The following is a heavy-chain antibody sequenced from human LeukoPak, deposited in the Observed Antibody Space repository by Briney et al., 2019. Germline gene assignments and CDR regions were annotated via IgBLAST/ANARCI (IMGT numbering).Heavy chain of an antibody. J-gene: IGHJ4*02. D-gene: IGHD6-19*01. CDR3: ASTSGWSVLLDY. V-gene: IGHV4-4*02. CDR1: GGSISSSNW. Sequence: PSGTLSLTCAVSGGSISSSNWWRWVRQPPGKGLEWIGEIYHSGSTNYNPSLKSRVTISVDKSKNQFSLKLSSVTAADTAVYYCASTSGWSVLLDYWGQGTLVTVSS. CDR2: IYHSGST.